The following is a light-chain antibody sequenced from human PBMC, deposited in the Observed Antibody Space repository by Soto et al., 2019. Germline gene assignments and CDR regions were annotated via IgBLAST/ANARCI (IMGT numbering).Light chain of an antibody. CDR2: RAS. J-gene: IGKJ1*01. V-gene: IGKV1-39*01. CDR3: QQTYSIPWT. CDR1: QTIVNY. Sequence: DIPMTQSPSSLSGSVGDRVTISCRASQTIVNYLHWYQRKPGTAPRLLISRASTVRSGVPPRFSGSGSGRDFTLTISSLRPEDIGTYFCQQTYSIPWTFGPGTRVEI.